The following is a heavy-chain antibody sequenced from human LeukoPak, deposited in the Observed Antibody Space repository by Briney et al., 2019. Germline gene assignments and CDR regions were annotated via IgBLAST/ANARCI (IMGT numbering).Heavy chain of an antibody. J-gene: IGHJ4*02. CDR3: ARGDLGYCSGGSCYLRCLFDY. V-gene: IGHV1-69*13. Sequence: SVKVSCKASGGTFSSYAISWVRQAPGQGLEWMGGIIPIFGTANYAQKFQGRVTITADESTSTAYMELSSLRSEDTAVYYCARGDLGYCSGGSCYLRCLFDYWGQGTLVTVSS. D-gene: IGHD2-15*01. CDR2: IIPIFGTA. CDR1: GGTFSSYA.